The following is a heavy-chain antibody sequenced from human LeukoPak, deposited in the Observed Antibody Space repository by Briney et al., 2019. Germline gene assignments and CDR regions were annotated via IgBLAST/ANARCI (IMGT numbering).Heavy chain of an antibody. D-gene: IGHD3-3*01. J-gene: IGHJ4*02. CDR1: GFTFSTYV. V-gene: IGHV3-23*01. CDR3: ARMSIFGVVFNPDY. CDR2: ITGTGGDT. Sequence: GGSLRLSCAASGFTFSTYVMIWVRQAPGKGLEWVSAITGTGGDTYYADSVKGRFTISRDNSKNTLYLQMNSLRAEDTAVYYCARMSIFGVVFNPDYWGQGTLVTVSS.